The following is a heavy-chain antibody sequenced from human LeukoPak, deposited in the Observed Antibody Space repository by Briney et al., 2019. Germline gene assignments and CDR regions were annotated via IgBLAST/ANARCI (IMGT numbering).Heavy chain of an antibody. CDR2: LYSGGSI. Sequence: GGSLRLSCAGSGFTVSSSYMSWVRQAPGRGLEWVSILYSGGSIFYADSVKGRFTISRDISKNMLHLQMNSLRADDAAVYYCARSSISSYYEDWGQGTLVTVSS. J-gene: IGHJ4*02. CDR1: GFTVSSSY. CDR3: ARSSISSYYED. D-gene: IGHD1-26*01. V-gene: IGHV3-66*01.